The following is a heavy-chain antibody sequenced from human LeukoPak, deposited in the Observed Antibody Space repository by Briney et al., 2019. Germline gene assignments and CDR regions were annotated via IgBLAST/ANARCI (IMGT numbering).Heavy chain of an antibody. Sequence: ASVKVSCKASGYTFTNYGISWLRQAPGQGLEWMGWISGYNGNTNYAQKFQGRVTMTTDTSTNTAYMELRTLRSDDTAVYYCARRTTAIEVCDYWGQGTLVAVSS. D-gene: IGHD2/OR15-2a*01. J-gene: IGHJ4*02. V-gene: IGHV1-18*01. CDR3: ARRTTAIEVCDY. CDR1: GYTFTNYG. CDR2: ISGYNGNT.